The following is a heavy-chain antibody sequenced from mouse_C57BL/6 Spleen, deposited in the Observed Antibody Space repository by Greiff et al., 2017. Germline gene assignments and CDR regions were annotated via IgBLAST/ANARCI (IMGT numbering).Heavy chain of an antibody. CDR3: ARHDGYYLYYAMDY. CDR2: INPNNGGT. CDR1: GYTFTDYY. Sequence: VQLQQSGPELVKPGASVKISCKASGYTFTDYYMNWVKQSHGKSLEWIGDINPNNGGTSYNQKFKGKATLTVDKSSSTAYMELRSLTSEDSAVYYCARHDGYYLYYAMDYWGQGTSVTVSS. J-gene: IGHJ4*01. V-gene: IGHV1-26*01. D-gene: IGHD2-3*01.